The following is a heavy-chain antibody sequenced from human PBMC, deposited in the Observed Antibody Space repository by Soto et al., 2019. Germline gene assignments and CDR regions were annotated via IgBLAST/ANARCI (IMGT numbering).Heavy chain of an antibody. CDR2: ISGSGGST. J-gene: IGHJ4*02. V-gene: IGHV3-23*01. D-gene: IGHD3-10*01. CDR3: AKNGPVWVGESARRKFGY. CDR1: GFTFRTYA. Sequence: EVQLLESGGGLVQPGGSLRLSCAASGFTFRTYAMSWVRQAPGKGLEWVSAISGSGGSTYYADSVKGRFTISRDNSKNTLYLQMNSLRAEDTAVYYCAKNGPVWVGESARRKFGYWGQGTLVTVSS.